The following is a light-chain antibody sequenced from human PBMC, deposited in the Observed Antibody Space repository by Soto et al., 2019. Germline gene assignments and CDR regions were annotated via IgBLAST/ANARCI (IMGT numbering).Light chain of an antibody. CDR1: QSIADS. CDR2: KAS. J-gene: IGKJ4*01. Sequence: DIHMTQSPSTLSASVGDRVTIPCRASQSIADSLAWYQQKPGKAPKLLIYKASTLESGVPSRFSGSGSGTEFTLTISSLQPDDFATYSCQQYVAYPLTFGGGTKVDIK. CDR3: QQYVAYPLT. V-gene: IGKV1-5*03.